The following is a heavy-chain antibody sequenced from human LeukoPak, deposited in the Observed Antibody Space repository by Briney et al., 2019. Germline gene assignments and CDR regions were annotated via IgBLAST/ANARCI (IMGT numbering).Heavy chain of an antibody. V-gene: IGHV1-18*01. CDR3: ARDRAGYSYGTFDY. CDR1: GYTFTSYG. CDR2: ISAYNGNT. Sequence: GASVKVSCKASGYTFTSYGISWVRQAPGQGLEWMGWISAYNGNTNYAQKLQGRVTMTTDTSTSTAYMELRSLRSDDTAAYYCARDRAGYSYGTFDYWGQGTLATVSS. J-gene: IGHJ4*02. D-gene: IGHD5-18*01.